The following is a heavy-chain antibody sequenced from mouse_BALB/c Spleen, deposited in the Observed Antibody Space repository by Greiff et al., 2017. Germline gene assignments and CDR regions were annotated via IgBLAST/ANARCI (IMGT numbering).Heavy chain of an antibody. J-gene: IGHJ2*01. CDR1: GFTFSSYY. CDR2: INSNGGST. V-gene: IGHV5-6-2*01. Sequence: EVQLVESGGGLVKLGGSLKLSCAASGFTFSSYYMSWVRQTPEKRLELVAAINSNGGSTYYPDTVKGRFTISRDNAKNTLYLQMSSLKSEDTALYYCARPNLSYYYGSSGYFDYWGQGTTLTVSS. D-gene: IGHD1-1*01. CDR3: ARPNLSYYYGSSGYFDY.